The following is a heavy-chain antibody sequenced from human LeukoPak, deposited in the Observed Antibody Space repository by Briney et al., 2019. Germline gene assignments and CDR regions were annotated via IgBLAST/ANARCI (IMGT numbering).Heavy chain of an antibody. CDR1: GFTFSSYS. CDR2: ISSSSSTI. CDR3: ARENYGDYEAFDI. V-gene: IGHV3-48*01. Sequence: GGSLRLSCAASGFTFSSYSMNWVRQAPGKGLEWVSCISSSSSTIYYADSVKGRFTISRDNAKNSLYLQMNSLRAEDTAVYYCARENYGDYEAFDIWGQGTMVTVSS. J-gene: IGHJ3*02. D-gene: IGHD4-17*01.